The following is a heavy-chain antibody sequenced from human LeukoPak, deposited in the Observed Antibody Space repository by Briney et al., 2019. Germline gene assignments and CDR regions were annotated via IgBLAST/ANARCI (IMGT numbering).Heavy chain of an antibody. Sequence: PGGSLRLSCAASGFTFSSYAMSWVHQAPGEGLEWVSGISGSGGGTFYADSVKGRFTISRDNSKNTLFLQVNSLRAEDTAVYYCAKGGRGMTTVTTDAFDVWGQGTVVTVSS. D-gene: IGHD4-17*01. CDR2: ISGSGGGT. V-gene: IGHV3-23*01. CDR3: AKGGRGMTTVTTDAFDV. J-gene: IGHJ3*01. CDR1: GFTFSSYA.